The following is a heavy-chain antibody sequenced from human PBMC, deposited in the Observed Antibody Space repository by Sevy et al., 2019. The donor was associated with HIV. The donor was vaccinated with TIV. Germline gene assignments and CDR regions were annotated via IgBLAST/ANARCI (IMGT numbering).Heavy chain of an antibody. J-gene: IGHJ4*02. CDR2: INSDGSST. V-gene: IGHV3-74*01. CDR1: GFTFSSYW. D-gene: IGHD5-18*01. Sequence: GGSLRLSCAASGFTFSSYWMHWVRQAPGKGLVWVSRINSDGSSTSYADSVKGRFTISRDNSKNTLYLQMNSLRAEDTALYHCAKGEAWIQLCPPDHWGQGTLVTVSS. CDR3: AKGEAWIQLCPPDH.